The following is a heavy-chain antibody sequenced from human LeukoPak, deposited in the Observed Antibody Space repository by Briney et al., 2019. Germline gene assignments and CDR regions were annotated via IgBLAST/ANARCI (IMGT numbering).Heavy chain of an antibody. D-gene: IGHD5-18*01. Sequence: GASVKVSCKASGYTFTGYYMHWVRQAPGQGLEWMGRINPNSGGTNYAQKFQGRVTITTDESTSTAYMELSSLRSEDTAVYYCARDLEYSYAGFDYWGQGTLVTVSS. CDR2: INPNSGGT. J-gene: IGHJ4*02. CDR3: ARDLEYSYAGFDY. CDR1: GYTFTGYY. V-gene: IGHV1-2*06.